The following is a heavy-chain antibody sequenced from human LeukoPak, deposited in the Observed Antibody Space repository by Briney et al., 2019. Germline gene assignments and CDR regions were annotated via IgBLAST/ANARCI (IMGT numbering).Heavy chain of an antibody. CDR3: ARELEYSSSSPIDY. V-gene: IGHV4-61*02. CDR2: IYTSGST. Sequence: SQTLSLTCTVSGGSISSGSYYWSWIRQPAGKGLVWIGRIYTSGSTNYNPSLKSRVTISVDTSKNQFSLKLSSVTAADTAVYYCARELEYSSSSPIDYWGQGTLVTVSS. CDR1: GGSISSGSYY. J-gene: IGHJ4*02. D-gene: IGHD6-6*01.